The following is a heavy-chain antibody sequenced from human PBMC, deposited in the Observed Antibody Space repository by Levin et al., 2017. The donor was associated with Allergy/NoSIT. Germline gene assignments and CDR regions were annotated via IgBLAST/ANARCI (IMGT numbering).Heavy chain of an antibody. CDR2: ISYDGRHI. CDR1: GFTFNSHA. Sequence: GGSLRLSCAASGFTFNSHAMHWVRQAPGKGLEWVALISYDGRHIYYPDSVKGRFTISRDNSKSTLYLQMNSLRAEDTAVYYCASPGDYYDTSGYEYLQHWGQGTLVTVSS. J-gene: IGHJ1*01. V-gene: IGHV3-30*04. CDR3: ASPGDYYDTSGYEYLQH. D-gene: IGHD3-22*01.